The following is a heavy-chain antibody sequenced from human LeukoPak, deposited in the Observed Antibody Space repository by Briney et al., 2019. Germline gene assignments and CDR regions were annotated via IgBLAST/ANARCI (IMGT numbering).Heavy chain of an antibody. Sequence: SETLSLTCTVSGGSISSYYWSWIRQPPGKGLEWIGYIYYSGSTNYNPSLKSRVTISVDTSKNQFSLKLSSVTAADTAVYYCARDFLGSYSSGWYDYWGQGTLVTVSS. V-gene: IGHV4-59*01. D-gene: IGHD6-19*01. CDR2: IYYSGST. CDR3: ARDFLGSYSSGWYDY. CDR1: GGSISSYY. J-gene: IGHJ4*02.